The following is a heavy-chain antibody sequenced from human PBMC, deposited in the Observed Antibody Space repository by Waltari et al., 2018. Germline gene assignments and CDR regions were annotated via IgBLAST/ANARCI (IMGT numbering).Heavy chain of an antibody. CDR1: GGTFSSSA. Sequence: HVQLVQSGAEVKKPGSSVKVSCKASGGTFSSSAISWVRQAPGQGLEWMGGIIPIFGTANYAQKFQGRVTITTDESTSTAYMELSSLGSEDTAVYYCARSIVVVIARNWYFDLWGRGTLVTVSS. CDR2: IIPIFGTA. CDR3: ARSIVVVIARNWYFDL. V-gene: IGHV1-69*05. J-gene: IGHJ2*01. D-gene: IGHD2-21*01.